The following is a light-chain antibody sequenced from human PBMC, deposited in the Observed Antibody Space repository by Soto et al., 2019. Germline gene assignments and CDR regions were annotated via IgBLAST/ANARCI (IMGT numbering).Light chain of an antibody. V-gene: IGKV3-20*01. CDR1: HFISTNY. Sequence: EFVLTQSPGTLSLSPGERATLSCRASHFISTNYLAWYQQKSGQAPRLLIYGTSTRSTGIPDRFSGSGSGTDFILTISRLEPEDFAVYYCQQYATSPTWTFGQGTKVEIK. J-gene: IGKJ1*01. CDR3: QQYATSPTWT. CDR2: GTS.